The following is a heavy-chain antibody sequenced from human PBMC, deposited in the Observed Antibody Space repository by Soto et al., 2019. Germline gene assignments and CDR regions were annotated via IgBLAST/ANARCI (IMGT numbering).Heavy chain of an antibody. CDR2: IYYSGST. D-gene: IGHD1-26*01. CDR1: GGSISGSSYY. V-gene: IGHV4-39*01. J-gene: IGHJ3*02. CDR3: ARLGGSYGARAFDI. Sequence: SETLSLTCTVSGGSISGSSYYWGWIRQPPGKGLEWIGSIYYSGSTYYNPSLKSRVTISVDTSKNQFSLKLSSVTAADTAVYYCARLGGSYGARAFDIWGQGTMVTVSS.